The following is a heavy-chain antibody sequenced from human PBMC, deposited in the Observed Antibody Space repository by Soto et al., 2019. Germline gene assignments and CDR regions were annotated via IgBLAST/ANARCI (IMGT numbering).Heavy chain of an antibody. CDR1: GFTFSNYA. D-gene: IGHD1-20*01. Sequence: ASVKVSCKASGFTFSNYAIHWVCQAPGQRLEWMGWINAGTGDTKYLQKFQGRVTITRDTSASTAYMELSSLRSEDTAVFYCATIIAGSVHWVQ. CDR2: INAGTGDT. CDR3: ATIIAGSVH. V-gene: IGHV1-3*01. J-gene: IGHJ1*01.